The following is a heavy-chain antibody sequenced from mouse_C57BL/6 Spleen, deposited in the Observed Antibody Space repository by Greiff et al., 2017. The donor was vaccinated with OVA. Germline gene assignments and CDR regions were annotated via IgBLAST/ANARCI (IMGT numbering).Heavy chain of an antibody. D-gene: IGHD2-1*01. Sequence: EVKVVESGGGLVQPGGSLSLSCAASGFTFTDYYMSWVRQPPGKALEWLGFIRNKANGYTTEYSASVKGRFTISRDNSQSILYLQMNALRAEDSATYYCARVYGNYYYAMDYWGQGTSVTVSS. J-gene: IGHJ4*01. CDR1: GFTFTDYY. V-gene: IGHV7-3*01. CDR2: IRNKANGYTT. CDR3: ARVYGNYYYAMDY.